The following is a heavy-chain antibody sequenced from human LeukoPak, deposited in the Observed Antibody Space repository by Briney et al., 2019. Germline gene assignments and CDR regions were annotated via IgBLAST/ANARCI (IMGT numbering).Heavy chain of an antibody. Sequence: SETLSLTCTVSGSISSSNYYWGWIRQPPGKGLEWIGSIYYSGSTHYNPSLKSRVNISVDTSKNQFSLKLSSVTAADTAVYYCARASPHYYDSSGYHNWFDPWGRGTLVTVSS. J-gene: IGHJ5*02. CDR1: GSISSSNYY. CDR2: IYYSGST. V-gene: IGHV4-39*07. D-gene: IGHD3-22*01. CDR3: ARASPHYYDSSGYHNWFDP.